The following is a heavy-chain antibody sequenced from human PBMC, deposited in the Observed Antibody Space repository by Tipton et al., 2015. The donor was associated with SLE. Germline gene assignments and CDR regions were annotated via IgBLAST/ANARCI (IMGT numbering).Heavy chain of an antibody. J-gene: IGHJ2*01. CDR1: GGSISSYY. CDR2: IYYSGST. Sequence: GLVKPSKTLSLTCTVSGGSISSYYWSWIRQPPGKGLEWIGYIYYSGSTNYNPSLKSRVTISVDTSKNQFSLKLSSVTAADTAVYYCARDNPRSQQLVHRGYFDLWGRGTLVTVSS. CDR3: ARDNPRSQQLVHRGYFDL. V-gene: IGHV4-59*01. D-gene: IGHD6-13*01.